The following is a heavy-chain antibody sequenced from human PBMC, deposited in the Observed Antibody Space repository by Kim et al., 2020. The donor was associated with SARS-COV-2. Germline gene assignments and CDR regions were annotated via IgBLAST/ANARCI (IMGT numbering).Heavy chain of an antibody. D-gene: IGHD3-16*01. Sequence: YNPSLKSRVTISVDTSKNQFSLKLSSVAAADTAVYYCARVGVGRAVTVDYWGQGTLVTVSS. V-gene: IGHV4-39*07. J-gene: IGHJ4*02. CDR3: ARVGVGRAVTVDY.